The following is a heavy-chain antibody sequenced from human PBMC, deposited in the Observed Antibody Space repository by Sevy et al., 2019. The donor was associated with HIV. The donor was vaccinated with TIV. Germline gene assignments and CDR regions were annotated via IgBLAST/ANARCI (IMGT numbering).Heavy chain of an antibody. CDR2: INHSEST. D-gene: IGHD2-2*01. CDR3: ARAPPVVVVPGAPSWFDP. V-gene: IGHV4-34*01. J-gene: IGHJ5*02. Sequence: SETLSLTCAVYGGSFSGYYWNWIRQSPGKGLEWIGEINHSESTHYNPSLKSRVPISVDTSKNQFSLRLNSVTAADTAVYYCARAPPVVVVPGAPSWFDPWGQGTLVTVSS. CDR1: GGSFSGYY.